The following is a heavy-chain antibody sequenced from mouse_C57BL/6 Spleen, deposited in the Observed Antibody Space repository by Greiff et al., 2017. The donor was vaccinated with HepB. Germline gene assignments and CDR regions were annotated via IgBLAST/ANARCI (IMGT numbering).Heavy chain of an antibody. J-gene: IGHJ1*03. CDR3: ARRRVYDGYYAEWYFDV. CDR1: GFSLSTSGMG. CDR2: IYWDDDK. V-gene: IGHV8-12*01. Sequence: QVTLKESGPGILQSSQTLSLTCSFSGFSLSTSGMGVSWIRQPSGKGLEWLAHIYWDDDKRYNPSLKSRLTISKDTSRNQVFLKITSVDTADTATYYCARRRVYDGYYAEWYFDVWGTGTTVTVSS. D-gene: IGHD2-3*01.